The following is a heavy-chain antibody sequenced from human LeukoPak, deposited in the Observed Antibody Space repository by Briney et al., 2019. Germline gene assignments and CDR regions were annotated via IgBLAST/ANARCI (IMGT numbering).Heavy chain of an antibody. Sequence: GGSLRLSCAASGFAFSSYAMHWVRQAPGKGLEWVAVISYGGSNKYYADSVKGRFTISRDNSKNTLYLQMNSLRAEDTAVYYCARTYYYDSSGYYLLPDYWGQGTLVTVSS. CDR1: GFAFSSYA. J-gene: IGHJ4*02. CDR2: ISYGGSNK. V-gene: IGHV3-30*04. CDR3: ARTYYYDSSGYYLLPDY. D-gene: IGHD3-22*01.